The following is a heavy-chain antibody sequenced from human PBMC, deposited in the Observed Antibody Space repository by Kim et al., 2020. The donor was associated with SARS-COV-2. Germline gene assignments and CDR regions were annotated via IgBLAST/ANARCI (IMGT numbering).Heavy chain of an antibody. V-gene: IGHV3-64D*09. CDR3: VKASLSSIAARPDLDT. CDR2: ISSNGGST. D-gene: IGHD6-6*01. Sequence: GGSLRLSCSASGFTFSSYAMHWVRQAPGKGLEYVSAISSNGGSTYYADSVKGIFTISRDNSKNTLYLQMSSLRAEDTAVYYCVKASLSSIAARPDLDTWGQGTLVTVSS. J-gene: IGHJ5*02. CDR1: GFTFSSYA.